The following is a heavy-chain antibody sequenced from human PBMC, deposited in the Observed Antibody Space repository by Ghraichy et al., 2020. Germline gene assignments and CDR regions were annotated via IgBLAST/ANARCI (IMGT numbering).Heavy chain of an antibody. D-gene: IGHD5-12*01. CDR1: GFTFSGYS. V-gene: IGHV3-48*02. J-gene: IGHJ3*02. Sequence: GGSLRLSCAASGFTFSGYSMNWVRQAPGKGLEWVSCIRSSSSTTHYADSVKGRFTVSRDNAKNSLYLQMNSLRDEDTAVYYCARDIVATRFPDAFDIWGQGTMVTVSS. CDR2: IRSSSSTT. CDR3: ARDIVATRFPDAFDI.